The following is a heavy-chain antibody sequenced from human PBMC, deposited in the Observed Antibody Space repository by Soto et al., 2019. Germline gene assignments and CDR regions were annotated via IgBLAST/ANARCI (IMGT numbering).Heavy chain of an antibody. CDR3: ARDRYLRVQGRNYYYYGMDV. CDR1: GGSISSYY. CDR2: IYYSGST. Sequence: SETLSLTCTVSGGSISSYYWSWIRQPPGKGLEWIGYIYYSGSTNYNPSLKSRVTISVDTSKNQFSLKLSSVTAADTAVYYCARDRYLRVQGRNYYYYGMDVWGQGTTVTVSS. D-gene: IGHD1-26*01. V-gene: IGHV4-59*01. J-gene: IGHJ6*02.